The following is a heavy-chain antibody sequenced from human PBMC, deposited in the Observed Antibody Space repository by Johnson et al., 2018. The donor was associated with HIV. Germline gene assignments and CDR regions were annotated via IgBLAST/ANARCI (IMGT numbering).Heavy chain of an antibody. D-gene: IGHD3-22*01. V-gene: IGHV3-11*01. CDR3: ARDAERSSDYPPDAFDI. Sequence: VQLVESGGGLVKPGGSLRLSCAASGFTFSDYYMSWIRQAPGKGLEWVSYISSSGSTIYYADSVKGRFTISRDNAKNSLYLQMNSLRTEDTAVYYCARDAERSSDYPPDAFDIWGQGTMVTVSS. CDR1: GFTFSDYY. CDR2: ISSSGSTI. J-gene: IGHJ3*02.